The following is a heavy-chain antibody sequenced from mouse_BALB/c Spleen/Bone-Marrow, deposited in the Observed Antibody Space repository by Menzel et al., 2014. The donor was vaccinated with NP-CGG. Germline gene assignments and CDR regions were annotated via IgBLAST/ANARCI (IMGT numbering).Heavy chain of an antibody. V-gene: IGHV14-3*02. J-gene: IGHJ1*01. D-gene: IGHD1-2*01. CDR2: IDPANGNT. Sequence: EVKLQESGAELVKPGASVKLSCTASGFNIKNTYMHWVKQRPEQGLEWIGRIDPANGNTKYDPKFQGKATITADTSSNTAYLRLSSLTSEDTAVYYCARGGTTATWYFDVWGAGTTVTVSS. CDR1: GFNIKNTY. CDR3: ARGGTTATWYFDV.